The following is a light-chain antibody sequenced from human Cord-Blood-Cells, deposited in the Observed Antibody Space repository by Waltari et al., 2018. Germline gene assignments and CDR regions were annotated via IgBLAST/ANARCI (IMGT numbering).Light chain of an antibody. J-gene: IGLJ3*02. CDR1: SCDVGRNNF. Sequence: QSALTQPASLSGSPGQSLTISCSGTSCDVGRNNFVSCYQQHPGKAPKLMMYEGSKRPSGVSNRFSGSKSGNTASLTISGLQAEDEADYYCSSYAGSSTLVFGGGTKLTVL. CDR2: EGS. CDR3: SSYAGSSTLV. V-gene: IGLV2-23*01.